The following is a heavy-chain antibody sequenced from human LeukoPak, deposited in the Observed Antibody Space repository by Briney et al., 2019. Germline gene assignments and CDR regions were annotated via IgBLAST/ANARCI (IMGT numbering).Heavy chain of an antibody. D-gene: IGHD6-19*01. CDR2: IYYSGST. V-gene: IGHV4-39*07. CDR3: AREDRYSSGWYRPSVWFDP. Sequence: PSETLSLTCTVSGVSINNNNYYWDWIRQPPGKGLEWIGSIYYSGSTYYNPSLKSRVTISVDTSKNQFSLKLSSVTAADTAVYYCAREDRYSSGWYRPSVWFDPWGQGTLVTVSS. CDR1: GVSINNNNYY. J-gene: IGHJ5*02.